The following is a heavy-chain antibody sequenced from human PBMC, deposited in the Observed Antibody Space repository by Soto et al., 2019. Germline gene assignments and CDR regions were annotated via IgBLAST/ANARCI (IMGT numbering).Heavy chain of an antibody. J-gene: IGHJ6*02. Sequence: PGGSLRLSCAASGFTFSSYAMSWVRQAPGKGLEWVSAISGGGDYTYYADSVKGRFTISRDYSKNTLYLQMNSLRAEDTAVYYCAKYSVVTATPSYYYGMDVWGQGTTVTVSS. D-gene: IGHD2-15*01. V-gene: IGHV3-23*01. CDR2: ISGGGDYT. CDR1: GFTFSSYA. CDR3: AKYSVVTATPSYYYGMDV.